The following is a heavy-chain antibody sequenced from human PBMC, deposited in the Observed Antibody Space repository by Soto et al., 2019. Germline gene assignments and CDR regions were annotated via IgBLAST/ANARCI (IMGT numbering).Heavy chain of an antibody. Sequence: ASVKVSCKASGYTFTSYGISWVRQAPGQGLEWMGWISAYNGNTNYAQKLQGRVTMTTDTSTSTAYMELSSLRSEDTAVYYCARDPNRDYYYGMDVRGQGTKVTVSS. J-gene: IGHJ6*02. CDR3: ARDPNRDYYYGMDV. V-gene: IGHV1-18*01. CDR2: ISAYNGNT. CDR1: GYTFTSYG.